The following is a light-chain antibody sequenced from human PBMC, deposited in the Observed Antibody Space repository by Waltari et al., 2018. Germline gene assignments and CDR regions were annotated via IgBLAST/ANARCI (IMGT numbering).Light chain of an antibody. J-gene: IGKJ1*01. CDR3: QQSLNTLWT. CDR1: QSISNY. Sequence: DIQMTQSPSSLSASVEDRVTITCRASQSISNYLNWYQHKPGKAPKLLIYAASSLQSGVPSRFRGSGYGTEFTLTITSLQPEDFATYYCQQSLNTLWTFGPGTKVEIK. CDR2: AAS. V-gene: IGKV1-39*01.